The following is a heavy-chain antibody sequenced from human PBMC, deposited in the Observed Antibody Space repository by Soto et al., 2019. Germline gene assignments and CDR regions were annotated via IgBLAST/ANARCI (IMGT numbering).Heavy chain of an antibody. V-gene: IGHV3-21*01. CDR1: GFTFSSYS. CDR3: ARDSFIESGWNDAFHMDV. D-gene: IGHD1-1*01. CDR2: ISSSSSYI. J-gene: IGHJ6*03. Sequence: GGSLRLSCAASGFTFSSYSMNWVRQAPGKGLEWVSSISSSSSYIYYADSVKGRFTISRDNAKNSLYLQMNSLRAEDTAVYYCARDSFIESGWNDAFHMDVWGKGTTVTVSS.